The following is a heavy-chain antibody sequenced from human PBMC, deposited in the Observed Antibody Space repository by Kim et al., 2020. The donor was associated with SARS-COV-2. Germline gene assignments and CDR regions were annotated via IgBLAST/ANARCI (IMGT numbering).Heavy chain of an antibody. J-gene: IGHJ4*02. CDR3: ARETRPYYYDSSGYYFDY. CDR1: GFTFSSYG. CDR2: IWYDGSNK. D-gene: IGHD3-22*01. Sequence: GGSLRLSCAASGFTFSSYGMHWVRQAPGKGLEWVAVIWYDGSNKYYADSVKGRFTISRDNSKNTLYLQMNSLRAEDTAVYYCARETRPYYYDSSGYYFDYWGQGTLVTVSS. V-gene: IGHV3-33*01.